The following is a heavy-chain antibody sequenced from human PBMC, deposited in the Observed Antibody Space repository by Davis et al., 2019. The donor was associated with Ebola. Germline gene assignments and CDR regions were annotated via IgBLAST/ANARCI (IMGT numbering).Heavy chain of an antibody. CDR3: ARAAVRNWLDT. J-gene: IGHJ5*02. V-gene: IGHV4-61*01. CDR2: IYYSGST. Sequence: MPSETLSLTCTVSGGSVSSGSYYWSWIRQPPGKGLEWIGYIYYSGSTNYNPSLKNRVTISVNTSNNQFSLVLTSVTAADTGVYYCARAAVRNWLDTWGQGTLVTVSS. D-gene: IGHD6-13*01. CDR1: GGSVSSGSYY.